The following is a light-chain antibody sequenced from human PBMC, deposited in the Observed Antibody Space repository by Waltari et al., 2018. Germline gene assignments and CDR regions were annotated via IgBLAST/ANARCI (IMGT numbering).Light chain of an antibody. CDR2: GAS. J-gene: IGKJ2*01. Sequence: EIVLTQSPGTLSLSPGERATLSCRASQSFSSSYLAWYQQKPGQAPRLLIYGASSRATDIPDRVSGSGSGTDFTLTITRLEPEDFAVYYCQQYGSSPYTFGQGTKLEIK. CDR1: QSFSSSY. V-gene: IGKV3-20*01. CDR3: QQYGSSPYT.